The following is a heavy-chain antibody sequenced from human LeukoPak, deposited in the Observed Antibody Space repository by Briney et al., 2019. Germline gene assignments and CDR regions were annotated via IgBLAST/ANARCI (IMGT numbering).Heavy chain of an antibody. J-gene: IGHJ4*02. D-gene: IGHD2-2*01. CDR3: ARGGMPDY. V-gene: IGHV3-74*01. CDR2: INGDGSTT. CDR1: GFSFSAYG. Sequence: GGSLRLSCAASGFSFSAYGMHWVRQAPGKGLVWVSRINGDGSTTSYADSVKGRFTISRDNAKNTLYLQMNSLRAEDTAVYYCARGGMPDYWGQGTLVTVSS.